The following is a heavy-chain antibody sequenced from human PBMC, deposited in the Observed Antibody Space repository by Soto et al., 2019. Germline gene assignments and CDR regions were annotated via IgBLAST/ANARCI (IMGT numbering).Heavy chain of an antibody. CDR1: GYTFTTYT. V-gene: IGHV1-18*01. J-gene: IGHJ4*02. Sequence: ASVKVSCKASGYTFTTYTMNWVRQAPGQGLEWMGWISAYNGNTNYAQKLQGRVTMTTDTSTSTAYMELRSLRSDDTAVYYCARAPFHYYDILTGYYFDYWGQGTLVTVSS. CDR2: ISAYNGNT. CDR3: ARAPFHYYDILTGYYFDY. D-gene: IGHD3-9*01.